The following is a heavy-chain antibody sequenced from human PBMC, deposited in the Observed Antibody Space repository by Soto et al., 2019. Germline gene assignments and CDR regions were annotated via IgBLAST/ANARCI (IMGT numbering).Heavy chain of an antibody. V-gene: IGHV4-28*01. CDR3: ATNVDTAMGPFDY. CDR1: GYSISSSNW. D-gene: IGHD5-18*01. J-gene: IGHJ4*02. Sequence: SETLSLTCAVSGYSISSSNWWGWIRQPPGKGLEWIGYIYYSGSTYYNPSLKSRVTMSVDTSKNQFSLKLSSVTAVDTAVYYCATNVDTAMGPFDYWGQGTLVT. CDR2: IYYSGST.